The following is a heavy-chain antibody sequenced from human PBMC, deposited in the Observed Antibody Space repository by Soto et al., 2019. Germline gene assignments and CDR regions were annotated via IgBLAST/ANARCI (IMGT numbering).Heavy chain of an antibody. D-gene: IGHD4-4*01. Sequence: QLQLQESGSGLVKPSQTLSLTCAVSGGSINTATHSWSWIRQPPGKGLEWIGYIYHSGSTYYNPSVKSRVPISIDTSNNQFPLRRSSVTAADTAVYYCARGGGVTTTGDDYWGQGILVTVSS. V-gene: IGHV4-30-2*01. CDR1: GGSINTATHS. CDR2: IYHSGST. CDR3: ARGGGVTTTGDDY. J-gene: IGHJ4*02.